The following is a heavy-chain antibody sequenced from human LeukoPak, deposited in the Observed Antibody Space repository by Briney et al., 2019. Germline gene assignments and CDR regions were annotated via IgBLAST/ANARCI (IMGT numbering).Heavy chain of an antibody. CDR2: IYYSGST. V-gene: IGHV4-59*01. Sequence: SETLSLTCTVSGGSISSYYWSWIRQPPGKGLEWIGYIYYSGSTNYNPSLKSRVTISVDTSKNQSSLKLSSVTAADTAVYYCARDAGDGYKPWGQGTLVTVSS. J-gene: IGHJ5*02. CDR1: GGSISSYY. CDR3: ARDAGDGYKP. D-gene: IGHD5-12*01.